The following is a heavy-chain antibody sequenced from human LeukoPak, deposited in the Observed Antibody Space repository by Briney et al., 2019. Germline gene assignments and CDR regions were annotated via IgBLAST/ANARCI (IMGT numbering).Heavy chain of an antibody. CDR1: GYTFTSYY. V-gene: IGHV1-46*01. Sequence: ASVKVSCKASGYTFTSYYMHWVRQAPGQGLEWMGIINPSGGSTSYAQKFQGRVTMTRDTSTSTVYVELSSLRSEDRVGYYCARVDTLAYSCGWAVGYWGQGTLVTVSS. D-gene: IGHD6-19*01. CDR2: INPSGGST. J-gene: IGHJ4*02. CDR3: ARVDTLAYSCGWAVGY.